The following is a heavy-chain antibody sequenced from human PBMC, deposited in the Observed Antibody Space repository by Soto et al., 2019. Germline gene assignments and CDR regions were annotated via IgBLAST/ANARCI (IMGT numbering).Heavy chain of an antibody. J-gene: IGHJ4*02. CDR2: INSDGSST. V-gene: IGHV3-74*01. CDR1: GFTFSSYW. Sequence: GGSLRLSCAASGFTFSSYWMHWVRQAPGKGLVWVSRINSDGSSTSYADSVKGRFTISRDNAKNTLYLQMNSLGAEDTSVYYCARDYKVRSCHEYWGQGTLVTVSS. CDR3: ARDYKVRSCHEY. D-gene: IGHD6-13*01.